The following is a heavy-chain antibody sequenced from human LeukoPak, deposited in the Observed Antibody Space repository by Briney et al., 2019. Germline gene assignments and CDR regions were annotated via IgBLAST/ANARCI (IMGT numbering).Heavy chain of an antibody. CDR1: GGSISSSRYY. Sequence: SETLSLTCTVSGGSISSSRYYWGWIRQPPGKGLEWIGTIYYSGSTYYNPSLKSRVTISVDTSKNQFSLKLSSVTAADTAVYYCARRRRLGISTMVRGVIPYYFDYWGQGTLVTVSS. D-gene: IGHD3-10*01. V-gene: IGHV4-39*07. CDR3: ARRRRLGISTMVRGVIPYYFDY. CDR2: IYYSGST. J-gene: IGHJ4*02.